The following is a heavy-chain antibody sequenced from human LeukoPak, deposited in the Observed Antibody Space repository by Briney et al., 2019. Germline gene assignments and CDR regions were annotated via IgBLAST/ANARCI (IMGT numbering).Heavy chain of an antibody. CDR2: INPNSGDT. J-gene: IGHJ5*02. V-gene: IGHV1-2*02. D-gene: IGHD6-19*01. CDR3: ARSGPSGVAGRAGWFDP. CDR1: GYTFTGYY. Sequence: ASVKVSCKASGYTFTGYYMHWVRQAPGQGLEWMGWINPNSGDTNYAQKFQGRVTMTRDTSISTAYMELSRLRSDDTAVYYCARSGPSGVAGRAGWFDPWGQGTLVTVSS.